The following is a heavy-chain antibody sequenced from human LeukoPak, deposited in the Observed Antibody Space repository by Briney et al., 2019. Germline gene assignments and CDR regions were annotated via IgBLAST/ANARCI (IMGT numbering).Heavy chain of an antibody. J-gene: IGHJ6*02. V-gene: IGHV3-30*03. CDR1: GFTFSSYG. D-gene: IGHD3-10*01. CDR3: ATAGTMVRGVTYYYYGMDV. Sequence: GGSLRLSCAASGFTFSSYGMHCVRQAPGKGLEWVALISYDGGDQFYEDSVKGRFTISRDNSKNTLYLQMNSLRAEDTAVYYCATAGTMVRGVTYYYYGMDVWGQGTTVTVSS. CDR2: ISYDGGDQ.